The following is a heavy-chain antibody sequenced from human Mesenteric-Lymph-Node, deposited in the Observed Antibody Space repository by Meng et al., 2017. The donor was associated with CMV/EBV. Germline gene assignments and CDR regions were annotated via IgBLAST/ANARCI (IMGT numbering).Heavy chain of an antibody. Sequence: VYGGSFSGYYWSWIRQPPGKGLEWIGEINHSGSTNYHPSLKSRVTISVDTSKNQFSLKLSSVTAADTAVYYCARGPRGYYGSGSYGPWGQGTLVTVSS. CDR3: ARGPRGYYGSGSYGP. J-gene: IGHJ5*02. CDR1: GGSFSGYY. CDR2: INHSGST. D-gene: IGHD3-10*01. V-gene: IGHV4-34*01.